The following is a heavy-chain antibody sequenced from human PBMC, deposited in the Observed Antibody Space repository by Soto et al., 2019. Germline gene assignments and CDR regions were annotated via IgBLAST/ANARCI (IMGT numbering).Heavy chain of an antibody. CDR1: EFTVSNSY. Sequence: GGSERQSVADSEFTVSNSYSTWKSKAPGKGLEWVSVLYIGGSTYYADSVKGRFTISRDNSKNTLYLQMHSLSAEDTAMYYRARARGGGGITYNYYFDYWGHGTQVTVSS. J-gene: IGHJ4*01. CDR3: ARARGGGGITYNYYFDY. D-gene: IGHD3-16*01. CDR2: LYIGGST. V-gene: IGHV3-53*01.